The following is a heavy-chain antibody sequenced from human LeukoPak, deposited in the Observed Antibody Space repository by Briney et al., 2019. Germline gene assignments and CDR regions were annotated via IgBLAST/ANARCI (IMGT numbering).Heavy chain of an antibody. CDR2: IYGGGST. V-gene: IGHV3-30*14. D-gene: IGHD6-6*01. J-gene: IGHJ4*02. CDR1: GFTFSSYA. Sequence: GRSLRLSCAASGFTFSSYAMHWVRQAPGKGLEWVAVIYGGGSTYYADSVKGRFTISRDNSKNTLYLQMNSLRAEDTAVYYCARGSSAYYFDYWGQGTLVTVSS. CDR3: ARGSSAYYFDY.